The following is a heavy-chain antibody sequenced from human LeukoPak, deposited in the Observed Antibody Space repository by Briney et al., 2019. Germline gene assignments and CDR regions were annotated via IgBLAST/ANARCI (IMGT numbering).Heavy chain of an antibody. V-gene: IGHV4-30-4*01. CDR1: GGSISSGDYY. CDR2: IYYSGST. CDR3: ARDERDDRSA. Sequence: SETLSVTCTVSGGSISSGDYYWSWIRQPPGKGLEWIGYIYYSGSTYYNPSLKSRVTISVDTSKNQFSLKLSSVTAADTAVYYCARDERDDRSAWGQGTLVTVSS. D-gene: IGHD3-22*01. J-gene: IGHJ4*02.